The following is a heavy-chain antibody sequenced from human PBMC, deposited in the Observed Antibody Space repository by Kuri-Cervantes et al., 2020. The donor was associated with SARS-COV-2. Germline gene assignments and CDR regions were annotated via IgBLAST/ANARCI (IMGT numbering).Heavy chain of an antibody. V-gene: IGHV4-34*01. CDR1: GGSISDYA. CDR3: ARGSPGY. CDR2: INHGGST. Sequence: CAVYGGSISDYAWTWIRQTPEKGLVWIGQINHGGSTSYNPSLKSRVTMSVDTSKKQFSLKLTSVTVADTAVYYCARGSPGYWGQGTLVTVSS. J-gene: IGHJ4*02.